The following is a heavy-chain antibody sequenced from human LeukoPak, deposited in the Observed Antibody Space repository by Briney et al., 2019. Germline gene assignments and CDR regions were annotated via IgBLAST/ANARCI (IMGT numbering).Heavy chain of an antibody. CDR2: NYPGDSDT. J-gene: IGHJ4*02. V-gene: IGHV5-51*01. CDR3: ARRGYYDSSGYYDFDY. CDR1: GYSFTSYW. Sequence: GESLKISCKGSGYSFTSYWIGWVRQMPGKGLKWLGINYPGDSDTRYSSSFQGQVTISADKSISTAYLQWSSLKASDTAMYYCARRGYYDSSGYYDFDYWGQGTLVTVSS. D-gene: IGHD3-22*01.